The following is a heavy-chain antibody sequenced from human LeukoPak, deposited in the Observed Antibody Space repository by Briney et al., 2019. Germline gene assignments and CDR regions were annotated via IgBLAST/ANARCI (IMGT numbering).Heavy chain of an antibody. CDR3: ARHPHSYGLDY. Sequence: GESLKISCKGSGYSFTSYWIGWVRQMPGKGLEWMGIIYPGHSDTRYSPSFQGQVTISADKPISTAYLQWSSLKASDTAMYYCARHPHSYGLDYWGQGTLVTVSS. CDR2: IYPGHSDT. J-gene: IGHJ4*02. V-gene: IGHV5-51*01. D-gene: IGHD5-18*01. CDR1: GYSFTSYW.